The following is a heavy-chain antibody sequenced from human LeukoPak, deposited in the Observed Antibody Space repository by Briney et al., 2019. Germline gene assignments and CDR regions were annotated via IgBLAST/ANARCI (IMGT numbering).Heavy chain of an antibody. CDR2: IYTSGST. J-gene: IGHJ2*01. D-gene: IGHD5-24*01. CDR1: GGSISSNY. CDR3: ARPGRDGYNFAHNWYFDL. Sequence: PSETLSLTCTVSGGSISSNYWSWIRQPAGKGLEWIGRIYTSGSTNYNPSLTSRVTMSVDTSKNQFSLKLSSVTAADTAVYYCARPGRDGYNFAHNWYFDLWGRGTLVTVSS. V-gene: IGHV4-4*07.